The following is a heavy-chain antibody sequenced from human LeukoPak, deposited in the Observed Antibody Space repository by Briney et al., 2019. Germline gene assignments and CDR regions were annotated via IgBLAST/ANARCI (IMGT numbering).Heavy chain of an antibody. CDR3: ARDFEYSSGPLGYYYYGMDV. Sequence: GGSLRLSCAASGFTFSSYSMNWVRQAPGKGLEWVSSISSSSSYIYYADSVKGRFTISRDNAKNSLYLQMNSLGAEDTAVYYCARDFEYSSGPLGYYYYGMDVWGQGTTVTVSS. V-gene: IGHV3-21*01. D-gene: IGHD6-19*01. CDR2: ISSSSSYI. CDR1: GFTFSSYS. J-gene: IGHJ6*02.